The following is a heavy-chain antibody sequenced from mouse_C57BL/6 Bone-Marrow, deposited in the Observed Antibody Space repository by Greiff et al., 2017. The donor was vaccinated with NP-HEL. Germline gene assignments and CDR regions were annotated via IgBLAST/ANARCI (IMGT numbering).Heavy chain of an antibody. CDR1: GYTFTSYG. D-gene: IGHD1-1*01. J-gene: IGHJ1*03. CDR3: AKVLDYYGSSYWYFDV. Sequence: VQLQQSGAELARPGASVKLSCKASGYTFTSYGISWVKQRTGQGLEWIGEIYPRSGNTYYNEKFKGKATLTADKSSSTAYMELRSLTSEDSAVYFCAKVLDYYGSSYWYFDVWGTGTTVTVSS. CDR2: IYPRSGNT. V-gene: IGHV1-81*01.